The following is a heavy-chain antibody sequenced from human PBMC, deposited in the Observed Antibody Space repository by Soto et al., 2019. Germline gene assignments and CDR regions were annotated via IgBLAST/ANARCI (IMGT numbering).Heavy chain of an antibody. Sequence: QVQLVQSGAEVKKPGASVKVSCTASGYPFISYGISWERQAPGQGLEWMGWINTYSGNTKYAQKLQGRVTMTTDTSTSTVYMELRSLRSDDTAVYYCARRSDGGYLDYWGQGTLVTVSS. CDR1: GYPFISYG. V-gene: IGHV1-18*01. CDR3: ARRSDGGYLDY. CDR2: INTYSGNT. J-gene: IGHJ4*02.